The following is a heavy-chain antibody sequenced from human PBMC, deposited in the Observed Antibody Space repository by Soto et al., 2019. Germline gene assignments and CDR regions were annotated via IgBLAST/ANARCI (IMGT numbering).Heavy chain of an antibody. Sequence: QLLESGGGLVQPGGSLRLSCAASGFTVSAYYMAWIRQAPGRGLEWISYISGDSIYANHADSVKGRFTISRDNAKNSLFLQMTSLRPEDTAVYFCATGQQVRMADVWGHGTMVTVSS. CDR3: ATGQQVRMADV. V-gene: IGHV3-11*03. D-gene: IGHD6-13*01. CDR1: GFTVSAYY. J-gene: IGHJ3*01. CDR2: ISGDSIYA.